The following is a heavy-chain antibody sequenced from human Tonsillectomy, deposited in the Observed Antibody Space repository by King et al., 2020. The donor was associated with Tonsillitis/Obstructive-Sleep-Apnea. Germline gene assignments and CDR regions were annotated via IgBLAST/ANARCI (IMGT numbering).Heavy chain of an antibody. D-gene: IGHD2/OR15-2a*01. J-gene: IGHJ6*03. CDR1: GFTFSDYY. CDR2: ITGSGNYT. CDR3: ARTPPRNISFYYYMDV. Sequence: VQLVESGGGLVKPGGSLRLSCAASGFTFSDYYMSWIRQAPGKGLEWVSYITGSGNYTNYADSVKGRFTISRDNAKNSLYLQMNSLRAEDTVVYYCARTPPRNISFYYYMDVWGKGTTVTVSS. V-gene: IGHV3-11*05.